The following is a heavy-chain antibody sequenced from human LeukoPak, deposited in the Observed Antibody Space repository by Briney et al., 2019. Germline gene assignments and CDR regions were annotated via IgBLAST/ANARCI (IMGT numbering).Heavy chain of an antibody. Sequence: GGSLRLSCAASGFSPSDQFMDWVRQAPGKGLEWIGRSRNRANSHTTEYAASVKGRFTISRDDSGNLMYLQMNSLKIEDTAVYFCTRDGGNSGNTAFDIWGQGTEVTVSS. J-gene: IGHJ3*02. CDR3: TRDGGNSGNTAFDI. D-gene: IGHD3-16*01. V-gene: IGHV3-72*01. CDR2: SRNRANSHTT. CDR1: GFSPSDQF.